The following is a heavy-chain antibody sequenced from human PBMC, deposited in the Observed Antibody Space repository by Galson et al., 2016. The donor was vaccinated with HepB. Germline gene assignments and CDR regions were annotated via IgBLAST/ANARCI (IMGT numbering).Heavy chain of an antibody. CDR1: GYTFTNYD. D-gene: IGHD1-1*01. CDR2: ISAYNGNT. Sequence: SVKVSCKASGYTFTNYDITWVRQAPGQGLEWMGWISAYNGNTNYAQKLQGRVTMTTDTPTNTAYMELRSLKSDDTAVYYCATFRGRYNVYYFDYWGQGALVTVSS. V-gene: IGHV1-18*01. J-gene: IGHJ4*02. CDR3: ATFRGRYNVYYFDY.